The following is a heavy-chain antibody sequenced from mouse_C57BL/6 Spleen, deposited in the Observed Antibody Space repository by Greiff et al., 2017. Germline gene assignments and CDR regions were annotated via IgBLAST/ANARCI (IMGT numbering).Heavy chain of an antibody. CDR1: GYSITSGYD. CDR2: ISYSGST. Sequence: VQLKESGPGMVKPSQSLSLTCTVTGYSITSGYDWHWIRHFPGNKLEWMGYISYSGSTNYNPSLKSRISITHDTSKNHFFLKLNSVTTEDTATYYCARGRTLDAMDYWGQGTSVTVSS. V-gene: IGHV3-1*01. D-gene: IGHD2-10*02. CDR3: ARGRTLDAMDY. J-gene: IGHJ4*01.